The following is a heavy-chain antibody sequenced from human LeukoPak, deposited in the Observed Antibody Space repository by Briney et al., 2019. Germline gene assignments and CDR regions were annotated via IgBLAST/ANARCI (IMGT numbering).Heavy chain of an antibody. J-gene: IGHJ4*02. V-gene: IGHV3-66*01. CDR1: GFTVSSNY. Sequence: GGSLRLFCAASGFTVSSNYMSWVRQAPGKGLEWVSVIYSGGSTYYADSVKGRFTISRDNSKNTLYLQMNSLRAEDTAVYYCARGGIAVAGTIDYWGQGTLVTVSS. CDR3: ARGGIAVAGTIDY. CDR2: IYSGGST. D-gene: IGHD6-19*01.